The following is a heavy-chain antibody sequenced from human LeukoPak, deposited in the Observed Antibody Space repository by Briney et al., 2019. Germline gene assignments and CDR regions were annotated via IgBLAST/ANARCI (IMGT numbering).Heavy chain of an antibody. D-gene: IGHD6-6*01. V-gene: IGHV3-7*01. J-gene: IGHJ4*02. Sequence: GGSLRLSCAASGFTFSSYSMNWVRQAPGKGLEWVANIEQDGSMKGYVDSVKGRFTISRDNAKNSLYLQMNSLRADDTAVYFCAMIEQVVSNVEGGYWGQGTLVTVSS. CDR1: GFTFSSYS. CDR2: IEQDGSMK. CDR3: AMIEQVVSNVEGGY.